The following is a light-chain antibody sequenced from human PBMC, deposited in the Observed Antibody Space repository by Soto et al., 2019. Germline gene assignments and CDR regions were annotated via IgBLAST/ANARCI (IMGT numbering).Light chain of an antibody. Sequence: QSVLTQPASVSGSPGQSITISCTGTSSDVGGYNYVSWYQQHPGKAPKLMIYEVSNRPSGVSNRFSGSNSGNTASLTISGLQAEDEAYYYCASYTSSSSYVFGTGTKLTVL. CDR3: ASYTSSSSYV. CDR1: SSDVGGYNY. J-gene: IGLJ1*01. CDR2: EVS. V-gene: IGLV2-14*01.